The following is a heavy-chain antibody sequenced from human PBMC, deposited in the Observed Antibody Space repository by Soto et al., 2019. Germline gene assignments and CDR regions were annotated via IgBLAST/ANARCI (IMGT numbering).Heavy chain of an antibody. CDR1: GGSFSGYY. Sequence: QVQLQQWGAGLLKPSETLSLTCAVYGGSFSGYYWSWIRQPPGKGLEWIGEINHSGSTNYNPSLKSLVTISVDTPKNQFSLKLRSVTAADTAVYYGARGKHYYGSGSYYNSLRGYVQHWGQGTLVSVSS. CDR3: ARGKHYYGSGSYYNSLRGYVQH. CDR2: INHSGST. V-gene: IGHV4-34*01. D-gene: IGHD3-10*01. J-gene: IGHJ1*01.